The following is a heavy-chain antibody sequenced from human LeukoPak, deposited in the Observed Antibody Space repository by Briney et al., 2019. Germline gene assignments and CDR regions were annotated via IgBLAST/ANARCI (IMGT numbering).Heavy chain of an antibody. CDR1: GGSISSYY. CDR2: ISTSGST. J-gene: IGHJ3*02. D-gene: IGHD5-12*01. V-gene: IGHV4-4*07. Sequence: ASETLSLTCTVSGGSISSYYWSWIRQPAGKGLEWIGRISTSGSTNYNPSLKSRVTMSVDTSKNQFSLKLNSVTAADTAVYYCARVYGSGYDFRGAFDIWGQGTMVTVSS. CDR3: ARVYGSGYDFRGAFDI.